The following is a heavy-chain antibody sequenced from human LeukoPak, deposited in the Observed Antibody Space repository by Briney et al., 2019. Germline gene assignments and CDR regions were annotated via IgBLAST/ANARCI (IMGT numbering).Heavy chain of an antibody. Sequence: SETLSLTCTVSGGSISSSSYYWGWIRQPPGKGLEWIGSIYYSGSTYYNPSLKSRVTISVDTSKNQFSLKLSSVTAADTAVYYCARVGCSSSSCYNWFDPWGQGTLVTVSS. D-gene: IGHD2-15*01. CDR1: GGSISSSSYY. CDR3: ARVGCSSSSCYNWFDP. CDR2: IYYSGST. V-gene: IGHV4-39*01. J-gene: IGHJ5*02.